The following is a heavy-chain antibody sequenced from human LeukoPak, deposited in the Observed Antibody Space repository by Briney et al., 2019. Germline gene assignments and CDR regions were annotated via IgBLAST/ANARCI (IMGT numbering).Heavy chain of an antibody. V-gene: IGHV6-1*01. CDR2: TYYRSKWYN. Sequence: SQTLSLTCAISGDSVSSNSAAWNWIRQSPSRGLEWLGRTYYRSKWYNDYAVSVKSRITINPDTSKNQFSLQLNSVTPEDTAVYYCAREVGFSLYYYDSSGYYSWYFDLWGRGTLVTVSS. CDR1: GDSVSSNSAA. D-gene: IGHD3-22*01. CDR3: AREVGFSLYYYDSSGYYSWYFDL. J-gene: IGHJ2*01.